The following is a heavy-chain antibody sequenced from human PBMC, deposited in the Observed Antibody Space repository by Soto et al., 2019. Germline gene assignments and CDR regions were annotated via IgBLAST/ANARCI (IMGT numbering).Heavy chain of an antibody. V-gene: IGHV2-70*01. CDR3: ALGYDSSGPDSYYFDY. J-gene: IGHJ4*02. CDR1: GFSLSTSGMC. CDR2: IDWDDEK. D-gene: IGHD3-22*01. Sequence: ESGPTLVNPTQTLTLTCTVSGFSLSTSGMCVSWIRQPPGKALEWLALIDWDDEKFYSTSLKTRLTISKDTSKNQVVLTMTNMDPVDTATYYCALGYDSSGPDSYYFDYWGQGTLVTVSS.